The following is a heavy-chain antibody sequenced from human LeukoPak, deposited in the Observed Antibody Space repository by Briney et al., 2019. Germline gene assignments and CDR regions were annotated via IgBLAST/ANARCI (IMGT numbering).Heavy chain of an antibody. J-gene: IGHJ4*02. Sequence: GGSLRLSCAASGFTFSTYGMNWVRQAPGKGLEWVPYTTSSSSYMCYADSVKGRFTISRDNAKNSLSLQMNSLRVEDTAVYYCARDRGAATGTVGLDYWGQGTLVTVSS. D-gene: IGHD1-1*01. V-gene: IGHV3-21*05. CDR2: TTSSSSYM. CDR1: GFTFSTYG. CDR3: ARDRGAATGTVGLDY.